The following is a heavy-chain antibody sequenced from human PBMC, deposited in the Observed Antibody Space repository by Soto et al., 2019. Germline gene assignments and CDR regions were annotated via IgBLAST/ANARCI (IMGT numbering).Heavy chain of an antibody. V-gene: IGHV4-59*01. D-gene: IGHD3-16*02. CDR1: GGSISSYY. J-gene: IGHJ4*02. CDR3: ARGTGEGAIWGSYRYSTHFDY. CDR2: IYYSGST. Sequence: QVQLQESGPGLVKPSETPSLTCTVSGGSISSYYWSWIRQPPGKGLEWIGYIYYSGSTNYNPSLKSRVTISVDTSKNQFSLKLSSVTAADTAVYYCARGTGEGAIWGSYRYSTHFDYWGQGTLVTVSS.